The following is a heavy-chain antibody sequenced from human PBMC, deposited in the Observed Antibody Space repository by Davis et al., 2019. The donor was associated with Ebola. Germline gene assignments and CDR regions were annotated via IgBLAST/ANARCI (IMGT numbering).Heavy chain of an antibody. J-gene: IGHJ5*02. CDR3: ARAGWLRLGGLVYWFDP. CDR1: GGSISSSNW. V-gene: IGHV4-4*02. CDR2: IYHSGST. Sequence: MPSETLSLTCAVSGGSISSSNWWSWVRPPPGKGLEWIGVIYHSGSTNYNPSLKSRVTISVDTSKNQFSLKLSSVTAADTAVYYCARAGWLRLGGLVYWFDPWGQGTLVTVSS. D-gene: IGHD5-12*01.